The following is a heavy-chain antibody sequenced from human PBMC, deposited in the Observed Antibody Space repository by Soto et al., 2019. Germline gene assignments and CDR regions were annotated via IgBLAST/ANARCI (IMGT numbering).Heavy chain of an antibody. CDR3: AGSGASGSYWGISAYPMDV. Sequence: SETLSLTCTVSGGSISSYYWSWIRQPPGKGLEWIGYIYYSGSTNYNPSLKGRVTISVDTSKNQFSLKLSSVTAADTAVYYCAGSGASGSYWGISAYPMDVWGKGTTVTVSS. D-gene: IGHD3-10*01. CDR1: GGSISSYY. CDR2: IYYSGST. V-gene: IGHV4-59*01. J-gene: IGHJ6*03.